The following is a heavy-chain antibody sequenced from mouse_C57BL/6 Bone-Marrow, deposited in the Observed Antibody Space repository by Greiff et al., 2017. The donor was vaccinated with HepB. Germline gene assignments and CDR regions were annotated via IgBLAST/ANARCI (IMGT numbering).Heavy chain of an antibody. Sequence: EVMLVESGGGLVQPGGSLKLSCTASGFTFSDYYMYWVRQTPEKRLEWVAYISNGGGSTYYPDTVKGRFTIARDNAKNTLYLQMSRLKSEDTAMYYCARHGRLWAFYFDYWGQGTTLTVSS. CDR2: ISNGGGST. CDR1: GFTFSDYY. J-gene: IGHJ2*01. D-gene: IGHD1-1*02. CDR3: ARHGRLWAFYFDY. V-gene: IGHV5-12*01.